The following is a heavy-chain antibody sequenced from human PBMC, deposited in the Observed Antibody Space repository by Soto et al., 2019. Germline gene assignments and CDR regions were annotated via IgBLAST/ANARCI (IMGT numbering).Heavy chain of an antibody. D-gene: IGHD5-12*01. CDR1: GYTFTIYG. Sequence: QVQLVQSGGEVKKPGASVKVSYKASGYTFTIYGINWVRQAPGQGLEWMGWISPDNGNTNYAQKLQGRVTMTTDTSTSTAYMELRSLRSDDTAVYYCARALGYSGYAGMDVWGQGTTVIVSS. J-gene: IGHJ6*02. CDR3: ARALGYSGYAGMDV. CDR2: ISPDNGNT. V-gene: IGHV1-18*01.